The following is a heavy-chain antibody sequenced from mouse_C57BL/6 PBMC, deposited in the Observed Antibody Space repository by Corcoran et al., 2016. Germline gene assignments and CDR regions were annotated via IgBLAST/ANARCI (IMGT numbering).Heavy chain of an antibody. CDR1: GYTFTDYY. J-gene: IGHJ4*01. D-gene: IGHD2-4*01. CDR3: ARYGPDYDYDYAMDY. Sequence: EVQLQQSGPVLVKPGASVKMSCKASGYTFTDYYMNWVKQSHGKSLEWIGVINPYNGGTSYNQKFKGKATLTVDKSSSIAYMELNSLTSEDSAVYYCARYGPDYDYDYAMDYWGQGTSVTVSS. CDR2: INPYNGGT. V-gene: IGHV1-19*01.